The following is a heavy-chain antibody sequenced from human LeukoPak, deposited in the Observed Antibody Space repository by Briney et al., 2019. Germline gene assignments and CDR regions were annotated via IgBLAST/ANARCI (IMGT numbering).Heavy chain of an antibody. CDR2: IYTRGST. D-gene: IGHD4-11*01. Sequence: SQTLSLTCTVSGGSISSGSYYWSWIRQPAGKGLEWIGRIYTRGSTNYNPSLKSRFTISVDTSKNQFSLKLSSVTAADTAVYYCARADYSNYRWFDPWGQGTLVTVSS. CDR1: GGSISSGSYY. CDR3: ARADYSNYRWFDP. V-gene: IGHV4-61*02. J-gene: IGHJ5*02.